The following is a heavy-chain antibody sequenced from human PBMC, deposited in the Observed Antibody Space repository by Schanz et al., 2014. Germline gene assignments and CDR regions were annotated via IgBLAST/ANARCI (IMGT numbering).Heavy chain of an antibody. D-gene: IGHD3-10*01. Sequence: EVQLVESGGGLVKPGGSLRLSCATSGFTLNNAWMNWVRQAPGKGLQWVARIKSKTDGGTRDYAAPVKGRFTISTDDSKKAFYQQRNSRQTETTAVYCCAADLWFGAVWGVWWGQGTLVNVSS. J-gene: IGHJ4*02. V-gene: IGHV3-15*01. CDR1: GFTLNNAW. CDR3: AADLWFGAVWGVW. CDR2: IKSKTDGGTR.